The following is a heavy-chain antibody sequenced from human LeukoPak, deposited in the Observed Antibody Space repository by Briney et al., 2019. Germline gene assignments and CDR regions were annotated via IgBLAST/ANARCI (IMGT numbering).Heavy chain of an antibody. J-gene: IGHJ4*02. CDR2: FYSGGIT. CDR3: ARVGDGDYFDY. V-gene: IGHV3-53*01. CDR1: GFTVSSNY. Sequence: GGSLGLSCAASGFTVSSNYMSWVRQAPGKGLEWVSVFYSGGITYYADSVKGRFTISRDDSKNTLYLHMHSLRAEDTAVYYCARVGDGDYFDYWGQGTLVTVSS.